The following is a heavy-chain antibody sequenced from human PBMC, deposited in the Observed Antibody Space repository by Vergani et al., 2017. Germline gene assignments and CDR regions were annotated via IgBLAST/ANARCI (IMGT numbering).Heavy chain of an antibody. CDR2: IYTSGST. CDR1: GGSISSYY. J-gene: IGHJ6*04. D-gene: IGHD3-9*01. Sequence: QVQLQESGPGLVKPSETLSLTCTVSGGSISSYYWSWIRQPPGKGLEWIGYIYTSGSTNYNPSLKSRVTISVDTSKNQFSLKLSSVTAADTAVYDCARLTPVLRYFGEVDVWGKGTTVTVSS. CDR3: ARLTPVLRYFGEVDV. V-gene: IGHV4-4*09.